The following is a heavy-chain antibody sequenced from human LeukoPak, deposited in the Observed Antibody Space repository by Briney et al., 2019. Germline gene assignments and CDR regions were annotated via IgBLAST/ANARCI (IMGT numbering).Heavy chain of an antibody. CDR3: ARGLRALVEPAFDI. CDR1: GFTFDDYA. CDR2: ISWNSGVI. V-gene: IGHV3-9*01. D-gene: IGHD6-13*01. J-gene: IGHJ3*02. Sequence: GGSLRLSCAASGFTFDDYAMHWVRQAPGKGLEWVSGISWNSGVIGYADSVKGRFTISRENAKNSLYLQMNSLRAGDTAVYYCARGLRALVEPAFDIWGQGTMVTVSS.